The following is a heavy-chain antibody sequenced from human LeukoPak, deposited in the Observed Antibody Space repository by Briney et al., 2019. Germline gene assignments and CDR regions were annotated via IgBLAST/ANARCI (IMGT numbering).Heavy chain of an antibody. CDR3: ARDSQGDGYNFDY. J-gene: IGHJ4*02. D-gene: IGHD5-24*01. CDR2: ISSSSSYT. Sequence: PGGSLRLSCVASGFTFSDYYMSWIRRAPGKGLEWVSYISSSSSYTNYADSVKGRFTISRDNAKNSLYLQMNSLRAEDTAVYYCARDSQGDGYNFDYWGQGTLVTVSS. V-gene: IGHV3-11*05. CDR1: GFTFSDYY.